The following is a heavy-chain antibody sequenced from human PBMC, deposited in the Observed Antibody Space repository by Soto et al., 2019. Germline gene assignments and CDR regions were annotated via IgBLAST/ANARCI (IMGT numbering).Heavy chain of an antibody. D-gene: IGHD2-21*01. CDR2: IIPIFGTT. CDR3: AGVSRWLSYFDY. J-gene: IGHJ4*02. V-gene: IGHV1-69*13. CDR1: GGTFSSNA. Sequence: SVKVSCKACGGTFSSNAMNWVRQATGQGLEWMGGIIPIFGTTNYAQKFQGRVTITADESTSTAYMELSSLRSEDTAVYFCAGVSRWLSYFDYWGKGTLVPGSS.